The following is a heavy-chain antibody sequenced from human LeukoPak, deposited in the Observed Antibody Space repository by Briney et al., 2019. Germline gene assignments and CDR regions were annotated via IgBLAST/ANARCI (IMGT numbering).Heavy chain of an antibody. D-gene: IGHD2-2*01. Sequence: SETLSLTCTVSGGSLSDYYWSWIRQPPGKGLEWIGEINHSGSTNYNPSLKSRVTISVDTSKNQFSLKLSSVTAADTAVYYCARSSAVVVPAAQDYWGQGTLVTVSS. CDR1: GGSLSDYY. J-gene: IGHJ4*02. CDR3: ARSSAVVVPAAQDY. V-gene: IGHV4-34*01. CDR2: INHSGST.